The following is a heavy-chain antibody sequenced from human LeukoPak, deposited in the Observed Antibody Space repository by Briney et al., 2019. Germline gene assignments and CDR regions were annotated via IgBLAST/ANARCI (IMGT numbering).Heavy chain of an antibody. CDR3: AELGITMIGGV. V-gene: IGHV3-48*03. D-gene: IGHD3-10*02. CDR1: GSTFSSYE. J-gene: IGHJ6*04. Sequence: GGSLRLSCAASGSTFSSYEMNWVRQAPGKGLEWASYISSSGSTIYYADSVKGRFTISRDNAKNSLYLQMNSLRAEDTAVYYCAELGITMIGGVWGKGTTVTISS. CDR2: ISSSGSTI.